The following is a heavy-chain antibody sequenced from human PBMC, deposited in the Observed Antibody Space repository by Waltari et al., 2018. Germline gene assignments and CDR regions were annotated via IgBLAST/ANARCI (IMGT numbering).Heavy chain of an antibody. J-gene: IGHJ5*02. V-gene: IGHV4-39*01. Sequence: QLQLQESGPGLVKPSETLSLTCTVSGGSISSSSYYWGWIRQPPGKGLGWIGSSYYSGSTYYNPSLKSRVTISVDTSKNQFSLKLSSVTAADTAVYYCARHLGVSKFDPWGQGTLVTVSS. D-gene: IGHD2-2*01. CDR3: ARHLGVSKFDP. CDR1: GGSISSSSYY. CDR2: SYYSGST.